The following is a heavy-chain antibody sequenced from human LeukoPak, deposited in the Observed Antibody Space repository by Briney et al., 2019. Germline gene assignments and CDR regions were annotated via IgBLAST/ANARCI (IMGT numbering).Heavy chain of an antibody. CDR3: ATDFVNRNYGYFY. J-gene: IGHJ4*02. CDR1: GGSISSSSYY. CDR2: IDYSGST. D-gene: IGHD5-18*01. V-gene: IGHV4-39*07. Sequence: PSETLSLTCTVSGGSISSSSYYWGWIRQPPGKGLEWIGSIDYSGSTYYNPSLKSRITVSVDTSKNQFSLKLSSVTAADTAVYYCATDFVNRNYGYFYWGQGTLVTVSS.